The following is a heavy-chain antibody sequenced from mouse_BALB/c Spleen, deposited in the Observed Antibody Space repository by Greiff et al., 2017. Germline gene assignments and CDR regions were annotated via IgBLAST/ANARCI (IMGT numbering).Heavy chain of an antibody. Sequence: QVQLKESGPGLVAPSQSLSITCTVSGFSLTSYGVHWVRQPPGKGLEWLGVIWAGGSTNYSSALMSRLSISKDNSKSQVFLKMNSLQTDDTAMYYCAREYDYAWFAYWGQGTLVTVSA. CDR2: IWAGGST. V-gene: IGHV2-9*02. CDR1: GFSLTSYG. D-gene: IGHD2-4*01. CDR3: AREYDYAWFAY. J-gene: IGHJ3*01.